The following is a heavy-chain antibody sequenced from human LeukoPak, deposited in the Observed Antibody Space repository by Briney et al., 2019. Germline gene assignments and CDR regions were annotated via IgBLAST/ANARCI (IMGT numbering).Heavy chain of an antibody. CDR1: GFTFSSYG. D-gene: IGHD3-10*01. V-gene: IGHV3-30*18. CDR3: AKDYYSSGNFDY. CDR2: ISYDGSNK. J-gene: IGHJ4*02. Sequence: GGSLRLSCAASGFTFSSYGMHWVRQAPDKGLEWVAVISYDGSNKYYADSVKGRFTISRDNSKNTLYLQMNSLRAEDTAVYYCAKDYYSSGNFDYWSREPWSPSPQ.